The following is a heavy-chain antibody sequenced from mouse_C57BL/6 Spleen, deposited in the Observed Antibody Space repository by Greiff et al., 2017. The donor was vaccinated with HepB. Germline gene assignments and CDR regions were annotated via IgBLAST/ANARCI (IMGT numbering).Heavy chain of an antibody. Sequence: DVKLQESGPGLVKPSQSLSLTCSVTGYSITSGYYWNWIRQFPGNKLEWMGYISYDGSNNYNPSLKNRISITRDTSKNQFSLKLNSVTTEDTATYYCANNYYGSSYWYFDVWGTGSTVTVSS. CDR2: ISYDGSN. D-gene: IGHD1-1*01. V-gene: IGHV3-6*01. CDR3: ANNYYGSSYWYFDV. CDR1: GYSITSGYY. J-gene: IGHJ1*03.